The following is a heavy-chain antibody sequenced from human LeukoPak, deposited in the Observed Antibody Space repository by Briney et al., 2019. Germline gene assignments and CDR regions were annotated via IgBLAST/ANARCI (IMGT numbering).Heavy chain of an antibody. CDR2: IKSKTDGGTT. J-gene: IGHJ3*02. CDR1: GFTLSNAW. CDR3: TTASVRGVINAFDI. Sequence: GGSLRLSCAASGFTLSNAWMSWVRQAPGKGLEWVGRIKSKTDGGTTDYAAPVKGRFTISRDDSKNTLYLQMNSLKTEDTAAYYCTTASVRGVINAFDIWGQGTMVTVSS. V-gene: IGHV3-15*01. D-gene: IGHD3-10*01.